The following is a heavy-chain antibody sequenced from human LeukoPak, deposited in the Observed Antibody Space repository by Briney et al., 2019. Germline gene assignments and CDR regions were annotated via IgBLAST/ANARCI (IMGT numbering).Heavy chain of an antibody. V-gene: IGHV3-66*04. Sequence: GGSLRLSCAAPGFTVSSNYMSWVRQAPGKGLEWVSVIYSGGSRYYADSVKGRFTISRDNSKNTLYLQMNSLRAEDTAVYYCAGHSSEAFDIWGQGTMVTVSS. D-gene: IGHD6-6*01. CDR2: IYSGGSR. J-gene: IGHJ3*02. CDR1: GFTVSSNY. CDR3: AGHSSEAFDI.